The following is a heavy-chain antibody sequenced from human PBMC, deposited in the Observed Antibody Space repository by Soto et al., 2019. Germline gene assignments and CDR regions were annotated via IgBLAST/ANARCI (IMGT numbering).Heavy chain of an antibody. J-gene: IGHJ6*02. V-gene: IGHV4-34*01. CDR2: INHSGST. Sequence: SETLSLTCAVYGGSFSGYYWSWIRQPPGKGLEWIGEINHSGSTNYNPPLKSRVTISVDTSKNQFSLKLSSVTAADTAVYYCARGRAGTGRDYYYYYGMDVWGQGTTVTVSS. D-gene: IGHD3-9*01. CDR3: ARGRAGTGRDYYYYYGMDV. CDR1: GGSFSGYY.